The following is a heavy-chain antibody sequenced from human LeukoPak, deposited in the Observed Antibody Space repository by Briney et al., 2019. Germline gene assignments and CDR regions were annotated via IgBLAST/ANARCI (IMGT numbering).Heavy chain of an antibody. J-gene: IGHJ3*02. CDR1: GFTFSSYA. V-gene: IGHV3-64*02. D-gene: IGHD4-17*01. CDR3: ARDDYGVDDALDI. CDR2: ISANGGAT. Sequence: GGSLRLSCAASGFTFSSYAMHWVRQAPGKGLEYVSTISANGGATYYADSVKGRFTISRDNSKNTLYLQMGSLRPEDMAVYYCARDDYGVDDALDIWGQGTMVTVSS.